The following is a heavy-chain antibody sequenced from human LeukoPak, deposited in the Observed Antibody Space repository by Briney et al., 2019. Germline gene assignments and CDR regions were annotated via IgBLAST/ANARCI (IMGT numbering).Heavy chain of an antibody. CDR1: GGTFSSYA. J-gene: IGHJ4*02. CDR2: IIPILGIA. V-gene: IGHV1-69*04. Sequence: SVKVSCKASGGTFSSYAISWVRQAPGQGLEWMGRIIPILGIANYARKFQGRVTITADKSTSTAYMELSSLRSEDTAVYYCASSYYDSSGPRGPLDYWGQGTLVTVSS. D-gene: IGHD3-22*01. CDR3: ASSYYDSSGPRGPLDY.